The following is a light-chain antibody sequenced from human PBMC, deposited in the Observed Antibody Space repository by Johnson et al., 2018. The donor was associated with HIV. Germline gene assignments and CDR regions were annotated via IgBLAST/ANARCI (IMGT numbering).Light chain of an antibody. CDR2: DNH. Sequence: QSVLTQPPSVSAAPGQKVTISCSGSSSNIGKNYVSWYQQLPGTAPKLLIFDNHKRPSGIPDRFSGSKSGTSATLGITGLQTGDEADYYCGTWDSSLSAYVVGTGTKVTGL. V-gene: IGLV1-51*01. CDR1: SSNIGKNY. J-gene: IGLJ1*01. CDR3: GTWDSSLSAYV.